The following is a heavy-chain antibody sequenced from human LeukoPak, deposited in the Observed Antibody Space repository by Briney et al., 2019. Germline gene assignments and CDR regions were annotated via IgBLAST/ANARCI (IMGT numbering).Heavy chain of an antibody. CDR2: ISYDGSNK. V-gene: IGHV3-30*04. CDR1: GFTFSSYA. J-gene: IGHJ4*02. Sequence: GGSLRLSCAVSGFTFSSYAMHWVRQAPGKGLEWVAVISYDGSNKYYADSVKGRFTISRDNSKNTLYLQMNSLRAEDTAVYYCAKDEVGATARPIDYWGQGTLVTVSS. CDR3: AKDEVGATARPIDY. D-gene: IGHD1-26*01.